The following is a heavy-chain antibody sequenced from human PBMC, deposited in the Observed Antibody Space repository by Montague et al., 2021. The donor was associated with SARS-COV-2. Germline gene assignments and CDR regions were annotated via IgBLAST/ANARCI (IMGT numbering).Heavy chain of an antibody. CDR1: GGSFSGYY. Sequence: SETLSLTCAVHGGSFSGYYWSWIRQPPGKGLEWIGEINHSGSTNYNPSLKSRVTISEDTSKSQFSLKLSSVTAADTAVYYCARGGGNILTNYYYYYYLDVWGTGTTVTVSS. J-gene: IGHJ6*03. V-gene: IGHV4-34*01. CDR2: INHSGST. D-gene: IGHD4-23*01. CDR3: ARGGGNILTNYYYYYYLDV.